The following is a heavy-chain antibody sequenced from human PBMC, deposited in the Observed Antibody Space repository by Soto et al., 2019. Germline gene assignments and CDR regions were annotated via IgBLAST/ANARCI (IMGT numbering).Heavy chain of an antibody. CDR3: ARSLVDGTYDAFDI. CDR1: GYNFNRYW. Sequence: GESLKISCKGSGYNFNRYWIGWVRQMPGKGLEWMGVIYPGDSDTRYSPSLQGQVTISADKSSSAAYLQWSSLQASDTATYYCARSLVDGTYDAFDIWGRGTMVIVS. CDR2: IYPGDSDT. J-gene: IGHJ3*02. V-gene: IGHV5-51*01. D-gene: IGHD2-15*01.